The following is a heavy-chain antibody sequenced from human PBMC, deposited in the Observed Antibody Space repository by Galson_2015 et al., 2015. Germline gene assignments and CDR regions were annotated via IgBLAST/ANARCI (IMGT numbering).Heavy chain of an antibody. Sequence: SVKVSCKASGYIFTSYYIHWVRQAPGQGLGWIGIINPSGGPTTYALKFQGRVTMTRDMSTSTVYMELSSLRSEDTAVYYCARGYSASSFDYWGQGVLVTVSS. V-gene: IGHV1-46*01. D-gene: IGHD1-26*01. CDR1: GYIFTSYY. CDR3: ARGYSASSFDY. CDR2: INPSGGPT. J-gene: IGHJ4*02.